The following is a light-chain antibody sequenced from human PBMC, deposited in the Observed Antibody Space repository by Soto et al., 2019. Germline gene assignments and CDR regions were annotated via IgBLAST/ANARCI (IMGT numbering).Light chain of an antibody. CDR3: QQYDNWPPYT. CDR2: GAS. J-gene: IGKJ2*01. Sequence: EIVLTQSPGTLSLSPGERATLSCRASLRLSTNYLAWYQQKPGQAPRLLIYGASTRATGIPARFSGSGSGTEFTLTISSLQSEDFAVYYCQQYDNWPPYTFGQGTKVEIK. V-gene: IGKV3-15*01. CDR1: LRLSTN.